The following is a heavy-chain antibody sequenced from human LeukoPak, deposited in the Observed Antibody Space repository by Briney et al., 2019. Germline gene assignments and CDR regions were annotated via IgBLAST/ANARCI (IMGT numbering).Heavy chain of an antibody. CDR1: GGSISSGDYY. CDR3: ARGMVRGEGVAY. V-gene: IGHV4-30-4*01. J-gene: IGHJ4*02. D-gene: IGHD3-10*01. Sequence: PSQTLSLTCTVSGGSISSGDYYWSWIRQPPGKGLEWIGYIYYSGSTYYNPSPKSRVTISVDTSKNQFSLKLSSVTAADTAVYYCARGMVRGEGVAYWGQGTLVTVSS. CDR2: IYYSGST.